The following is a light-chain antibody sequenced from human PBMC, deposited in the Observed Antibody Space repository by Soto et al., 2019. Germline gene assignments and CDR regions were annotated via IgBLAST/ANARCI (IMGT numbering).Light chain of an antibody. V-gene: IGLV2-23*01. CDR2: EGS. J-gene: IGLJ3*02. Sequence: QSVLTQRASVSGSPGQSITISCTGSSSDVGSYNLVSWYQQHPNKAPKVMIYEGSKRPSGVSNRFSGSNSGNTASLTISGLQAEDEADYYCCSYADINTPFWVFGGGTKLTVL. CDR1: SSDVGSYNL. CDR3: CSYADINTPFWV.